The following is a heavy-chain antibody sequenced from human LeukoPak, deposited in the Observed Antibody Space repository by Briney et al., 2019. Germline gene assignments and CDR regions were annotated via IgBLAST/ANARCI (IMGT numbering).Heavy chain of an antibody. Sequence: SETLSLTCSVSGGFISISTHYWGWIRQTPGKGLEWIGSVFYSGTTYFNPSLNSRLTISVDTSKNQFSLKLRSVTAADTAVYYCARSVRRGFNFDSWGQGTLVTVSS. CDR2: VFYSGTT. CDR3: ARSVRRGFNFDS. V-gene: IGHV4-39*01. J-gene: IGHJ4*02. CDR1: GGFISISTHY. D-gene: IGHD5-12*01.